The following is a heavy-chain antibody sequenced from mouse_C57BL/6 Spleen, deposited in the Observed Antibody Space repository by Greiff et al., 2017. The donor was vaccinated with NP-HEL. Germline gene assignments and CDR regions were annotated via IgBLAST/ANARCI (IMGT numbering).Heavy chain of an antibody. CDR2: IDPETGGT. CDR1: GYTFTDYE. CDR3: TRYYYVSSYAMDY. J-gene: IGHJ4*01. Sequence: QVQLQQSGAELVRPGASVTLSCKASGYTFTDYEMHWVKQTPVHGLEWIGAIDPETGGTAYNQKFKGKAILTADKSSSTAYMELRSLTSEDSAVYYCTRYYYVSSYAMDYWGQGTSVTVSS. V-gene: IGHV1-15*01. D-gene: IGHD1-1*01.